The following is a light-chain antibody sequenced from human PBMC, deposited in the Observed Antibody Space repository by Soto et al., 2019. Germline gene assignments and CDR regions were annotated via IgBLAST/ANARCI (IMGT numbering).Light chain of an antibody. J-gene: IGKJ4*01. CDR3: QQYYSTPLT. CDR1: QSVLYNSNNKNY. Sequence: DIVMTQSPDSLAVSLGERATINCKSSQSVLYNSNNKNYLAWYQQKPGQTPKLLIYWASTRESGVPDRFSGRGSGTDFTLPISSLQAEDVAVYYCQQYYSTPLTFGGGTKVEIK. V-gene: IGKV4-1*01. CDR2: WAS.